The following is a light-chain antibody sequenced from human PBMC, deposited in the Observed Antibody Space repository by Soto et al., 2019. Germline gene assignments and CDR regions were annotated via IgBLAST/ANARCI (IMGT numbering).Light chain of an antibody. J-gene: IGKJ1*01. Sequence: DIQMTQSPSTLSASVGYRVTITCRASQTISTWLAWDQQKPGKAPKILIYDASSLESGVPSRFSGSGSETDFTLTFSSLQPEDFATCYCQQFNSYSRTFGQGTKVEIK. CDR1: QTISTW. CDR3: QQFNSYSRT. CDR2: DAS. V-gene: IGKV1-5*01.